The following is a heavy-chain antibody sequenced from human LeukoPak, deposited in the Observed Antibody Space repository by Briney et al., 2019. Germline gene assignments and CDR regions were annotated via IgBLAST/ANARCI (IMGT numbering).Heavy chain of an antibody. Sequence: SETLSLTCTVSGGSISSYYWSWIRQPPGRGLQGIGYIYYSGSTNYNPSLTSRVTISVDTSKNQFSLKLSSVTAADTAVYYCARDWGSEGYFDYWGQGTLVTVSS. J-gene: IGHJ4*02. CDR2: IYYSGST. V-gene: IGHV4-59*01. D-gene: IGHD7-27*01. CDR3: ARDWGSEGYFDY. CDR1: GGSISSYY.